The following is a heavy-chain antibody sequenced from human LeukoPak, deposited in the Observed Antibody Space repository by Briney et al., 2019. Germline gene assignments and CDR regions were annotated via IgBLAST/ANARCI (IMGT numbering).Heavy chain of an antibody. CDR3: ARAPQWLQAKFDY. D-gene: IGHD5-12*01. Sequence: PSETLSLTCAVYGGSFSGYYWSWIRQPPGKGLEWIGEINHSGSTNYNPSLKSRVTISVDTSKNQFSLKLSSVTAADTAVYYCARAPQWLQAKFDYWGQGTLVTVSS. J-gene: IGHJ4*02. CDR2: INHSGST. V-gene: IGHV4-34*01. CDR1: GGSFSGYY.